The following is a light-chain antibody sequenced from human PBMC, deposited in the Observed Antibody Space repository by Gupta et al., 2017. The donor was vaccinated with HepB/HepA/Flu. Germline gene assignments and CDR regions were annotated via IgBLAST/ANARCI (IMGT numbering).Light chain of an antibody. CDR3: FISYGGARRHGV. V-gene: IGLV7-46*01. CDR2: YTT. J-gene: IGLJ2*01. CDR1: AGPVTRGQY. Sequence: QTVLTQEPSLTVSPGETVTLPCASRAGPVTRGQYPYWFQQKPGQAPRTLIEYTTTGRSWTAARFSGSPHWDNATLTPTGAQPEDEAVYYCFISYGGARRHGVIGGGTKMTVL.